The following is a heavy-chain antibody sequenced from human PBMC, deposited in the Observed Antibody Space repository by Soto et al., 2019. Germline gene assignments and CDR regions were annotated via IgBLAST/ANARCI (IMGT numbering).Heavy chain of an antibody. CDR3: AREHSGSRVSDD. D-gene: IGHD1-26*01. CDR2: INAGNGNT. CDR1: GYTFTSYA. V-gene: IGHV1-3*01. Sequence: ASVKVSCKASGYTFTSYAMHWVRQAPGQRREWMGWINAGNGNTKYSQKFQGRVTITRDTSASTAYMELSSLRFEVTAVYYCAREHSGSRVSDDWGQGTLVTVSS. J-gene: IGHJ4*02.